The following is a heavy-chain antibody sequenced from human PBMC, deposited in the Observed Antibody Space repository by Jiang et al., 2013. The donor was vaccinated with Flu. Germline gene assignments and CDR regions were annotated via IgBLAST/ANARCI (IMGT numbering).Heavy chain of an antibody. CDR2: INPNSGGT. CDR1: GYTFTGYY. CDR3: ARDWAPSGPTRIVYNWFDP. Sequence: GAEVKKPGASVKVSCKASGYTFTGYYMHWVRQAPGQGLEWMGWINPNSGGTNYAQKFQGRVTITRDTSADTANMELSSLTSEDTAVYYCARDWAPSGPTRIVYNWFDPWGQGTLVTVSS. J-gene: IGHJ5*02. D-gene: IGHD1-7*01. V-gene: IGHV1-2*02.